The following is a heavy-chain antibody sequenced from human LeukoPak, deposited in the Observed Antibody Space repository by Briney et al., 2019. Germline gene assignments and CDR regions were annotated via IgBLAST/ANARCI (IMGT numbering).Heavy chain of an antibody. CDR1: GGSISISSYY. Sequence: PSGTLSLTCTVPGGSISISSYYWGWIRQPPGKGLEWIGSIYYSGSTYYNPSLKSRVTISVDTSKNQFSLKLSSVTAADTAVYYCARDQGPYYDFWSGYYKGNWFDPWGQGTLVTVSS. D-gene: IGHD3-3*01. CDR3: ARDQGPYYDFWSGYYKGNWFDP. V-gene: IGHV4-39*07. J-gene: IGHJ5*02. CDR2: IYYSGST.